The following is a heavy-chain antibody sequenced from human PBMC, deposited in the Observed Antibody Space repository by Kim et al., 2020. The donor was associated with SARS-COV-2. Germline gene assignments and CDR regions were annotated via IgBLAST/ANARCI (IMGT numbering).Heavy chain of an antibody. CDR3: ARGRGLLWFGELSGLDY. V-gene: IGHV4-59*01. CDR2: IYYSGST. J-gene: IGHJ4*02. CDR1: GGSISSYY. D-gene: IGHD3-10*01. Sequence: SETLSLTCTVSGGSISSYYWSWIRQPPGKGLEWIGYIYYSGSTNYNPSLKSRVTISVDTSKNQFSLKLSSVTAADTAVYYCARGRGLLWFGELSGLDYWGQGTLVTVSS.